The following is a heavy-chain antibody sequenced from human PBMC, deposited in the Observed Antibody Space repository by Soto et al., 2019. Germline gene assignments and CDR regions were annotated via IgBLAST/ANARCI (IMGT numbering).Heavy chain of an antibody. CDR2: ISYDGSNK. V-gene: IGHV3-30*18. CDR1: GFTFSSYG. Sequence: QVQLVESGGGVVQPGRSLRLSCAASGFTFSSYGMHWVRQAPGKGLEWVAVISYDGSNKYYADSVKGRFTISRDNSKNTLYLQMNSLRAEDTAVYYCAKDPGGSYAHAFDIWGQGTIVTVSS. D-gene: IGHD1-26*01. CDR3: AKDPGGSYAHAFDI. J-gene: IGHJ3*02.